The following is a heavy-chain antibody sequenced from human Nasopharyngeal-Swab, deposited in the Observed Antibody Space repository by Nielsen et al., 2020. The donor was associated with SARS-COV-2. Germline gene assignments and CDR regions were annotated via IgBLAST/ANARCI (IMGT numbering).Heavy chain of an antibody. CDR1: GYTLTELS. CDR2: FDPEDGET. D-gene: IGHD2-2*01. V-gene: IGHV1-24*01. J-gene: IGHJ5*02. CDR3: ATSNVVVPVSWFDP. Sequence: ASVKVSCKVSGYTLTELSMHWVRQAPGKGLEWMGGFDPEDGETIYAQKFQGRVTMTEDTSTDTAYMELSSLRSEDTTVYYCATSNVVVPVSWFDPWGQGTLVTVSS.